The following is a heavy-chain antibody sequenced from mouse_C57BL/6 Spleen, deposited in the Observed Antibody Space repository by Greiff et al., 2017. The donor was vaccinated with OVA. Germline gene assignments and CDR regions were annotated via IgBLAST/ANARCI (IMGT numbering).Heavy chain of an antibody. CDR2: IDPETGGT. D-gene: IGHD2-1*01. CDR1: GYTFTDYE. J-gene: IGHJ2*01. CDR3: TRNYYGNYLYFDY. V-gene: IGHV1-15*01. Sequence: VQLVESGAELVRPGASVTLSCKASGYTFTDYEMHWVKQTPVHGLEWIGAIDPETGGTAYNQKFKGKAILTADKSSSTAYMELRSLTSEDSAVYYCTRNYYGNYLYFDYWGQGTTLTVSS.